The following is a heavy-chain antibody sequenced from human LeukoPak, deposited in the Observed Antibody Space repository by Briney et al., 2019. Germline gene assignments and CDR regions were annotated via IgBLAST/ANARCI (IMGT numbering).Heavy chain of an antibody. CDR1: GFTFSSYG. V-gene: IGHV3-33*01. D-gene: IGHD2-15*01. Sequence: GGSLRLSCAASGFTFSSYGMHWVRQAPGKGLEWVAVIWYDGSNKYYADSVKGRFTISRDNSKNTLYLQMKSLRAEDTAVYYCARGTVGCSGGNCYGGHYWGQGTLVTVSS. CDR2: IWYDGSNK. CDR3: ARGTVGCSGGNCYGGHY. J-gene: IGHJ4*02.